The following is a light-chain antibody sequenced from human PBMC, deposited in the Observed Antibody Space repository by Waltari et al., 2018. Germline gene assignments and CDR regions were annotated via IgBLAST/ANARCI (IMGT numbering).Light chain of an antibody. Sequence: DIQLTQSPSFLSASIADRVTITCRASQGISSYLAWYQQKPGNAPKLLIYAASTLQSGVPSRFSGSGSGTEFTLTISSLQPEDFATYYCQELNTYPQSLTFGGGTKVEI. V-gene: IGKV1-9*01. CDR3: QELNTYPQSLT. CDR2: AAS. J-gene: IGKJ4*01. CDR1: QGISSY.